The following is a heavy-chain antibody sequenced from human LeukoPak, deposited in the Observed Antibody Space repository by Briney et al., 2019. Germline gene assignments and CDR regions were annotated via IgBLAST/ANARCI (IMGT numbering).Heavy chain of an antibody. V-gene: IGHV3-15*01. D-gene: IGHD1-1*01. CDR1: GFTFTDAW. J-gene: IGHJ4*02. Sequence: PGESLRLSCAGSGFTFTDAWLSWVRQAPGKGLDWIGLARSKTGGETTDYAAPVKGRFIISRDDSRHTVYLQMNSLKTEDTGIYYCNWPGGDFHHWGQGTLVTVSS. CDR3: NWPGGDFHH. CDR2: ARSKTGGETT.